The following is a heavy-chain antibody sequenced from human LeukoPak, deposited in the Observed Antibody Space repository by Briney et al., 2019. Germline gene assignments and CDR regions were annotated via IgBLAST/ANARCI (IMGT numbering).Heavy chain of an antibody. CDR3: ARVSYYDILSPSYYFDY. V-gene: IGHV3-9*01. CDR2: IYWNSDRI. Sequence: GGSLRLSCAASGLTLNDHAMHWVRQAPGKGLEWVSGIYWNSDRIDYADSVKGRFTISRDNSKNTLYLQMNSLRAEDTAIYYCARVSYYDILSPSYYFDYWGQGTLVTVSS. J-gene: IGHJ4*02. D-gene: IGHD3-9*01. CDR1: GLTLNDHA.